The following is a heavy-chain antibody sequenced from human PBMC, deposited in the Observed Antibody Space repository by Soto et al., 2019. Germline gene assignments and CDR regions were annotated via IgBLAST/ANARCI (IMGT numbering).Heavy chain of an antibody. CDR3: ARHVSMAGRFNWFDP. V-gene: IGHV4-39*01. Sequence: QLQLQESGPGLVKPSETLSLTCTVSGGSISSSSYYWGWIRQPPGKGLEWIGSIYYSGSTYYNPSLKSRVTISVDTSKNQFSLKLSSVTAADTAVYYCARHVSMAGRFNWFDPWGQGTLVTVSS. J-gene: IGHJ5*02. CDR2: IYYSGST. CDR1: GGSISSSSYY. D-gene: IGHD6-19*01.